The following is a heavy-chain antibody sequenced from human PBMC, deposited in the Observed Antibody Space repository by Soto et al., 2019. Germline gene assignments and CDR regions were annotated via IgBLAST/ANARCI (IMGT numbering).Heavy chain of an antibody. J-gene: IGHJ4*02. D-gene: IGHD4-17*01. CDR2: IYYSGST. V-gene: IGHV4-59*08. CDR1: GGSISSYY. CDR3: ARRDYGDYVSYFDY. Sequence: PSETLSLTCTVSGGSISSYYWSWIRQPPGRGLEWIGYIYYSGSTNYNPSLKSRVTISVDTSKNQFSLKLSSVTAADTAVYYCARRDYGDYVSYFDYRGQGTLVTVSS.